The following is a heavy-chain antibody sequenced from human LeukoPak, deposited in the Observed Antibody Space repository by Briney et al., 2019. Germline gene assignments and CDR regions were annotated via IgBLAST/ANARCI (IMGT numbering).Heavy chain of an antibody. D-gene: IGHD3-22*01. J-gene: IGHJ4*02. CDR3: ARGDDYYDSSGSTIDY. CDR1: GFTFSDYY. V-gene: IGHV3-11*01. Sequence: PGGSLRLSCAASGFTFSDYYNNWIRQGPRQGQGLVSYISSSGSTIYYADSVKGRFTISRDNAKNSLYLQMNSLRAEDTAVYYCARGDDYYDSSGSTIDYWGQGTLVTVSS. CDR2: ISSSGSTI.